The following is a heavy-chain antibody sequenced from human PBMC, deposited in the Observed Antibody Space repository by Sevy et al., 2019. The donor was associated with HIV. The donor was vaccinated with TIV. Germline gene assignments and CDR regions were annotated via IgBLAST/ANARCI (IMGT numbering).Heavy chain of an antibody. CDR3: ARTLSCGGACYYFDS. Sequence: ASVKVSCKASGYTFSNFDIHWVRQAPGQGLESMGLINPSGGDTNDSQSLQGRVTMTRDTSATTVYMELRSLRSEDTAVYYCARTLSCGGACYYFDSWGQGTLVTVSS. CDR1: GYTFSNFD. D-gene: IGHD2-21*02. J-gene: IGHJ4*02. V-gene: IGHV1-46*04. CDR2: INPSGGDT.